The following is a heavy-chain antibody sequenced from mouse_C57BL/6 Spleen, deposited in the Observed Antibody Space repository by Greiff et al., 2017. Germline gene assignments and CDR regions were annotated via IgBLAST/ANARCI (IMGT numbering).Heavy chain of an antibody. V-gene: IGHV1-59*01. CDR2: IDPSDSYT. CDR1: GYTFTSYW. CDR3: ARRVTTHFDY. Sequence: QVQLQQPGAELVRPGTSVKLSCKASGYTFTSYWMPWVKQRPGQGLEWIGVIDPSDSYTNYNQKFKGKATLTVDKSSSTAYMQLSSLTSEDSAVYYCARRVTTHFDYWGQGTTLTVSS. J-gene: IGHJ2*01. D-gene: IGHD2-2*01.